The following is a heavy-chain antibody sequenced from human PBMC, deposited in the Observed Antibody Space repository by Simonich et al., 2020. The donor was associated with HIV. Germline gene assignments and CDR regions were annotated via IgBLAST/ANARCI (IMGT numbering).Heavy chain of an antibody. CDR3: ARHRPRLTYSSSWNGWFDV. CDR1: GGSISSSSYY. CDR2: IYYSGST. D-gene: IGHD6-13*01. J-gene: IGHJ5*02. Sequence: LLQESGPGLVKPSETLSLTCTVSGGSISSSSYYWGWIRQPPGKGLGWIGNIYYSGSTYHNPSLKSRVTISVDTSKNHFSLKLSSVTAADTAVYYCARHRPRLTYSSSWNGWFDVWGPGTLVTVSS. V-gene: IGHV4-39*01.